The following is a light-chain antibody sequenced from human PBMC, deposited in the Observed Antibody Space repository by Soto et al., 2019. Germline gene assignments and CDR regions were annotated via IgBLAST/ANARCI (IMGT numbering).Light chain of an antibody. CDR3: QQRNAWPWT. V-gene: IGKV3-11*01. J-gene: IGKJ1*01. Sequence: EIVLTQSPATLSLSPGERTTLSCRASQSVGTYLAWYQQKPGQAPRLLIYDASNKATGIPARFSGSGSGTDFTLTISSLESEDFAFYYCQQRNAWPWTFGQGTQVEIK. CDR1: QSVGTY. CDR2: DAS.